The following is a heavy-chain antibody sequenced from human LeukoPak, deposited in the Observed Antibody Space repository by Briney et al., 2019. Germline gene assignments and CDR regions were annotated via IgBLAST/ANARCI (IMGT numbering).Heavy chain of an antibody. CDR3: ARRKWGRGYYFDY. V-gene: IGHV4-39*01. D-gene: IGHD1-26*01. J-gene: IGHJ4*02. CDR1: GGSIGSTSYC. CDR2: VYYSTRT. Sequence: SATLSLTCTVAGGSIGSTSYCLGWIRQPPGKGMDLIGSVYYSTRTCYNPSLKSPVSISTDTSNTQLSLKLQSVTAADTAVYYCARRKWGRGYYFDYWGQGALVTVSS.